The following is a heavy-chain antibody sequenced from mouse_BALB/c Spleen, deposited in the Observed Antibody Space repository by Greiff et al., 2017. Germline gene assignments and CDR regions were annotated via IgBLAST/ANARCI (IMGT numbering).Heavy chain of an antibody. CDR1: GYTFTSYW. D-gene: IGHD1-1*02. Sequence: QVQLKQPGAELVKPGASVKLSCKASGYTFTSYWMHWVKQRPGQGLEWIGEINPSNGRTNYNEKFKSKATLTVDKSSSTAYMQLSSLTSEDSAVYYCARRRELWMDYWGQGTSVTVSS. V-gene: IGHV1S81*02. CDR2: INPSNGRT. J-gene: IGHJ4*01. CDR3: ARRRELWMDY.